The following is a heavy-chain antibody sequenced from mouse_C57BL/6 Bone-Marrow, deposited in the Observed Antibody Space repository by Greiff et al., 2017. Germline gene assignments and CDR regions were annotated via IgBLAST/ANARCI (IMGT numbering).Heavy chain of an antibody. Sequence: QVQLKQSGAELARPGASVKLSCKASGYTFTSYGISWVKQRTGPGLEWIGEIYPRSGNTYYNEKFKGKATLTADKSSSTAYMELRRLTSEDSAVYFCARDPFIYYYGSSWFAYWGQGTLVTVSA. J-gene: IGHJ3*01. CDR3: ARDPFIYYYGSSWFAY. D-gene: IGHD1-1*01. V-gene: IGHV1-81*01. CDR1: GYTFTSYG. CDR2: IYPRSGNT.